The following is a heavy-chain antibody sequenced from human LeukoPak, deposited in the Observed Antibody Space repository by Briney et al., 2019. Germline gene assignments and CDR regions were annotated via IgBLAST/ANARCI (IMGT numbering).Heavy chain of an antibody. V-gene: IGHV3-23*01. CDR1: GFTYSSYA. D-gene: IGHD3-10*01. CDR2: ISGSGGST. Sequence: GGSLRLSCAASGFTYSSYAMSWVRQAPGKGLEWVAAISGSGGSTYHADSVKGRFTISRDNSKNTLYLQMNSLRAEDTAVYYCASHLRSGLLWFGEIDYWGQGTLVTVSS. J-gene: IGHJ4*02. CDR3: ASHLRSGLLWFGEIDY.